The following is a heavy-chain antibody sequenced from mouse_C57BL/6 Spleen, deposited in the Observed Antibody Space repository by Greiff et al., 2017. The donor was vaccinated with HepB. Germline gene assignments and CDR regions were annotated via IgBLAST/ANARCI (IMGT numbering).Heavy chain of an antibody. V-gene: IGHV1-4*01. CDR1: GYTFTSYT. Sequence: QVQLKQSGAELARPGASVKMSCKASGYTFTSYTMHWVKQRPGQGLEWIGYINPSSGYTKYNQKFKDKATLTADKYSSTAYMQLSSLTSEDSAVYYCARCPHYYGSSLHVWGTGTTVTVSS. D-gene: IGHD1-1*01. CDR3: ARCPHYYGSSLHV. J-gene: IGHJ1*03. CDR2: INPSSGYT.